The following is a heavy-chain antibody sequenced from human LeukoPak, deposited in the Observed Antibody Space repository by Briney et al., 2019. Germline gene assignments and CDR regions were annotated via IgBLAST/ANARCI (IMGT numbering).Heavy chain of an antibody. CDR1: GFTFSNYG. Sequence: PGGSLRLSCAASGFTFSNYGVHWVRQAPGKGLEWVAFIRYDGSDTYYADSVKGRFTISRDNYKNTLYLQMNSLRTEDTAVYYCARRAGAYSHPYDYWGQGTLVTVSS. V-gene: IGHV3-30*02. CDR2: IRYDGSDT. CDR3: ARRAGAYSHPYDY. J-gene: IGHJ4*02. D-gene: IGHD4/OR15-4a*01.